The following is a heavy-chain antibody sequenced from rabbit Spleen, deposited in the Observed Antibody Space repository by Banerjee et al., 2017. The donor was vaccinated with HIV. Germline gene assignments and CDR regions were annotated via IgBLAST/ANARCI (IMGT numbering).Heavy chain of an antibody. D-gene: IGHD1-1*01. CDR2: INTATGKA. CDR1: GFSFSDRDV. Sequence: QEQLEESGGGLVKPEGSLTLTCKASGFSFSDRDVMCWVRQAPGKGLEWIACINTATGKAVYASWAKGRFTISKTSSTTVTLQMTSLTAADTATYFCARGGTSRGSGSDLWGPGPWSPS. CDR3: ARGGTSRGSGSDL. J-gene: IGHJ4*01. V-gene: IGHV1S45*01.